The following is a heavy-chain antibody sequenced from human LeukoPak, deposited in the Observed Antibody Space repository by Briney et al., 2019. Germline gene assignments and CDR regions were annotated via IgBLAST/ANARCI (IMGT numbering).Heavy chain of an antibody. CDR3: ARATRPRGDFDY. D-gene: IGHD6-6*01. CDR1: DYSISSDYY. V-gene: IGHV4-38-2*02. Sequence: SGTLSLTCTVSDYSISSDYYWGWIRQPPGKGLEWIGSLFHSGTIYYTPSLKSRVTTSVDTSNNRFSLKLMSVTAADTAVYYCARATRPRGDFDYWGQGTLVTVSS. CDR2: LFHSGTI. J-gene: IGHJ4*02.